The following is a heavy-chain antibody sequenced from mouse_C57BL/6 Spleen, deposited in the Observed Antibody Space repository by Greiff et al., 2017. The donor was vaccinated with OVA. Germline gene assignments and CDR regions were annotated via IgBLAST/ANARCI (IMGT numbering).Heavy chain of an antibody. CDR2: IDPSDSYT. CDR3: ARSSGHSWFAY. Sequence: QVQLQQPGAELVMPGASVKLSCKASGYTFTSYWMHWVKQRPGQGLEWIGEIDPSDSYTNYNQKFKGKSTLTVDKSSSTAYMQLSSLTSEDSAVYYCARSSGHSWFAYWGQGTLVTVSA. D-gene: IGHD3-2*02. J-gene: IGHJ3*01. V-gene: IGHV1-69*01. CDR1: GYTFTSYW.